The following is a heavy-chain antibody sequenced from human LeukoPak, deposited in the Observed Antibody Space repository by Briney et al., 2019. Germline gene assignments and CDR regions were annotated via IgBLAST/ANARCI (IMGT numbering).Heavy chain of an antibody. CDR3: ARAYCDSSGYYYSDFDY. V-gene: IGHV1-2*02. CDR1: GYTFTGYY. D-gene: IGHD3-22*01. Sequence: ASVKVSCKASGYTFTGYYMHWVRQAPGQGLEWMGWINPNSGGTNYAQKFQGRVTMTRDTSISTAYMELSRLRSDDTAVYYCARAYCDSSGYYYSDFDYWGQGTLVTVSS. J-gene: IGHJ4*02. CDR2: INPNSGGT.